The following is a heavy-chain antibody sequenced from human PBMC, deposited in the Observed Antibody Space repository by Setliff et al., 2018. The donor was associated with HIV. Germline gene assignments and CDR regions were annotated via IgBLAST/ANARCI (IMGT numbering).Heavy chain of an antibody. V-gene: IGHV3-15*01. J-gene: IGHJ5*02. CDR1: GFSFSHAW. CDR2: IKSRSDGGTA. Sequence: RLSCAASGFSFSHAWLHWVRQTPGKGLEWVGLIKSRSDGGTADYAADVKGRFNISRDDSRDTVHLQMKNVKTEDAGVYYCLLHASFDPWGQGTLVTVSS. CDR3: LLHASFDP.